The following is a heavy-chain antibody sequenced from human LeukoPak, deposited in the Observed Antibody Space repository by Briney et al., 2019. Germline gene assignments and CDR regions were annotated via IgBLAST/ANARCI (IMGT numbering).Heavy chain of an antibody. Sequence: GGSLRLSCAASGFTFSSYGMHWVRQAPGKGLEWVAVISYDGSNKYYADSVKGRFTISRDNSKNTLYLQMNSLRAEDTAVYYCAKTKHGDYVLVYFDHWGQGTLVTVSS. CDR2: ISYDGSNK. CDR3: AKTKHGDYVLVYFDH. V-gene: IGHV3-30*18. CDR1: GFTFSSYG. D-gene: IGHD4-17*01. J-gene: IGHJ4*02.